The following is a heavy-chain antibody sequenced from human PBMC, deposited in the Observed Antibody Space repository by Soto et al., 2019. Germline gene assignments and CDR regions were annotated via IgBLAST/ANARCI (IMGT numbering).Heavy chain of an antibody. J-gene: IGHJ1*01. Sequence: DVYLVESGGGLVQPGGSLRLSCTASGFTLSSYSMNWVRQAPGKGPEWVSHISSNSDTVDYADSVKGRFTISRDNARNSLSLQMNGLRAEDTAVYYCARVGLKFLLGGEFFQVWGQGTLVTVSS. CDR3: ARVGLKFLLGGEFFQV. CDR2: ISSNSDTV. CDR1: GFTLSSYS. V-gene: IGHV3-48*01. D-gene: IGHD3-16*01.